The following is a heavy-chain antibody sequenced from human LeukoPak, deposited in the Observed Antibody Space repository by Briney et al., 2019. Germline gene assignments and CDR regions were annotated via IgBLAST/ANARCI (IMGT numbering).Heavy chain of an antibody. D-gene: IGHD3-22*01. CDR1: GDSVSSSSYY. V-gene: IGHV4-61*01. Sequence: PSETLSLTCTVSGDSVSSSSYYWSWIRQPPGKGLEWIGYILYGGSTSYTPSLESRVTISVDTSKNQVSLKLSSVTAADTAVYYCARVSLTMIFNYWGQGTLVTVSS. J-gene: IGHJ4*02. CDR3: ARVSLTMIFNY. CDR2: ILYGGST.